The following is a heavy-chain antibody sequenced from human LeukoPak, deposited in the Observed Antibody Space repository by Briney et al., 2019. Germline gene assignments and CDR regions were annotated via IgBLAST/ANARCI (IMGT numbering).Heavy chain of an antibody. V-gene: IGHV3-21*01. CDR2: ITSGSSYI. Sequence: PGGSLRLSCAASGFTFSSYNMNWVRQAPGKGLEWVSSITSGSSYIYYADSVKGRFTISRDNAKNSLYLQMNSLRVEDTAFYYCARARYGDYSHFDCWGQGTLVTVSS. CDR1: GFTFSSYN. D-gene: IGHD4-17*01. CDR3: ARARYGDYSHFDC. J-gene: IGHJ4*02.